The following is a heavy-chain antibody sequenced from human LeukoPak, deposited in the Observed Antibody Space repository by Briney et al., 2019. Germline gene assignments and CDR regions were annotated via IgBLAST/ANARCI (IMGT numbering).Heavy chain of an antibody. CDR1: GGSISSYY. CDR3: ARNYYDSSGYRHYYYYMDV. Sequence: SETLSLTCTVSGGSISSYYWSWIRQPPGKGLEWIGYIYYSGSTYYNPSLKSRVTISVDTSKNQCSLKLSSVTAADTAVYYCARNYYDSSGYRHYYYYMDVWGKGTTVTVSS. D-gene: IGHD3-22*01. V-gene: IGHV4-59*08. CDR2: IYYSGST. J-gene: IGHJ6*03.